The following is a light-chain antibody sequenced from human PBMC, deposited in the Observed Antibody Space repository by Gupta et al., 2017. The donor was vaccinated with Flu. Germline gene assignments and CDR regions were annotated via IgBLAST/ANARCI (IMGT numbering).Light chain of an antibody. CDR2: GGS. J-gene: IGLJ2*01. V-gene: IGLV2-8*01. Sequence: QSALTQPPSASGSPGQSVTIPCTGTSSAVGGYNYVSWHQQHPGKARKLMIYGGSKRASGAPDRFSGSTSSNTASLTVAGLQAEDEADYYCRSYAGSLRVFGGGTKLTVL. CDR1: SSAVGGYNY. CDR3: RSYAGSLRV.